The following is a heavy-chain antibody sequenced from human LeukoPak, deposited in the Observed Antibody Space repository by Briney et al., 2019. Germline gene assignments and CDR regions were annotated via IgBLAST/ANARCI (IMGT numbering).Heavy chain of an antibody. Sequence: SETLSLTCTVSGGSINDYYWTWIRQAPGKGLEWIGYISNSGTTDCNPSLKSRVTMSVDTSKTEFSLKLTSVTAAGTAMYYCARVVRGAVTSNWFDPWGQGTLVTVSS. V-gene: IGHV4-59*01. CDR1: GGSINDYY. CDR2: ISNSGTT. CDR3: ARVVRGAVTSNWFDP. J-gene: IGHJ5*02. D-gene: IGHD4-17*01.